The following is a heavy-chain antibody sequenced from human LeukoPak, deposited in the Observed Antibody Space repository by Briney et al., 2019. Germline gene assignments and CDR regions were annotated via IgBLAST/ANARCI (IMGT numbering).Heavy chain of an antibody. D-gene: IGHD3-10*01. CDR2: IYTSGST. V-gene: IGHV4-4*07. CDR3: ARDRGLLWFGEIDY. J-gene: IGHJ4*02. Sequence: PSETLSLTCTVSGGSISSYYWSWIRQPAGKGLEWIGRIYTSGSTKYNPSLKSRVTMSVDTSKTQFSLKLSSVTAADTAVYYCARDRGLLWFGEIDYWGQGTLVTVSS. CDR1: GGSISSYY.